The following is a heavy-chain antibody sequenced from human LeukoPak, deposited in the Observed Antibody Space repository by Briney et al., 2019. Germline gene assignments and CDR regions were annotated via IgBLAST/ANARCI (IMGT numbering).Heavy chain of an antibody. CDR1: GGSISSYY. V-gene: IGHV4-59*01. CDR3: ARADVEMATIEAFDI. D-gene: IGHD5-24*01. J-gene: IGHJ3*02. Sequence: SETLSLTCTVSGGSISSYYWSWIRQPPGKGLEGIGYIYYSGSTNYNPSLKSRVTISVDTSKNQFSLKLSSVTAADTAVYYCARADVEMATIEAFDIWGQGTMVTVSS. CDR2: IYYSGST.